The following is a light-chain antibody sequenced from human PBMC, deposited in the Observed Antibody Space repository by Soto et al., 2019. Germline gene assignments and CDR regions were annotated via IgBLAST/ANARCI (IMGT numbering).Light chain of an antibody. J-gene: IGLJ1*01. V-gene: IGLV2-23*02. CDR3: FSYAGAGTFV. CDR1: SSDIGNYNL. CDR2: EVN. Sequence: QSVLTQPASVSGSPGQSITISCTGTSSDIGNYNLVSWFQQHPGKAPKLFIYEVNRRPSGVSDRLSGSKSANTASLTISGLQAEDEAEYYCFSYAGAGTFVFGTGTKLTVL.